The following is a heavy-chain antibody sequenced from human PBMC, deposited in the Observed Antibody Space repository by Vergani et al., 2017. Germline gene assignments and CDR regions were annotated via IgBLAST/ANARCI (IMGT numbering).Heavy chain of an antibody. D-gene: IGHD6-19*01. Sequence: QVQLQQWGAGLLKPSETLSLTCAVYGGSFSGYYWSWIRQPPGKGLEWIGEINHSGSTNYNPSLKSRVTISVDTSKNQFSLKLSSVTAADTAVYYGARGGVAVAARARYWFDPWGQGTLVTVSS. CDR2: INHSGST. J-gene: IGHJ5*02. V-gene: IGHV4-34*01. CDR3: ARGGVAVAARARYWFDP. CDR1: GGSFSGYY.